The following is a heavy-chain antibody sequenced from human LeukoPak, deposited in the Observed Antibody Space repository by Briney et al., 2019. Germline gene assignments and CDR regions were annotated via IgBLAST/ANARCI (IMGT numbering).Heavy chain of an antibody. D-gene: IGHD2-15*01. CDR2: ISGSGGST. Sequence: GGSLRLSCAASGFTFSSYAMSWVRQAPGKGLEWVSAISGSGGSTYYADSVKGRFTTSRDNSKNTLYLQMNSLRAEDTAVYYCAKGLVVAATKDDWFDPWGQGTLVTVSS. CDR1: GFTFSSYA. CDR3: AKGLVVAATKDDWFDP. J-gene: IGHJ5*02. V-gene: IGHV3-23*01.